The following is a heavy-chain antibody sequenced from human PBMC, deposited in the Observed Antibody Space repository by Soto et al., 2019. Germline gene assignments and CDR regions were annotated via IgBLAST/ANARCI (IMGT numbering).Heavy chain of an antibody. D-gene: IGHD2-15*01. CDR2: ISYDGSNK. J-gene: IGHJ4*02. V-gene: IGHV3-30-3*01. CDR3: ARKTGYCSGGSCHLDC. CDR1: GFTFSSYA. Sequence: ESGGGVVQPGRSLRLSCAASGFTFSSYAMHWVRQAPGKGLEWVAVISYDGSNKYYADSVKGRFTISRDNSKNTLYLQMNSLRAEDTAVYYCARKTGYCSGGSCHLDCWGQGTLVTVSS.